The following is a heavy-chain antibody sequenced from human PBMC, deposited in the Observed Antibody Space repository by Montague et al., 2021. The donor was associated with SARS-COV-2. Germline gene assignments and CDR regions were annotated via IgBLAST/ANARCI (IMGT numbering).Heavy chain of an antibody. CDR2: IYYSGST. D-gene: IGHD3-3*01. J-gene: IGHJ4*02. CDR1: GGSISSSSYF. Sequence: SETLSLTCTVSGGSISSSSYFWGWIRQPPGKGLEWIGSIYYSGSTYYNPSLKSRVTISVDTSKNQLSLKLSSVTAADTAVFYCARKTSRGLTISGVVTASYCFDYWGQGTLVTVSS. V-gene: IGHV4-39*01. CDR3: ARKTSRGLTISGVVTASYCFDY.